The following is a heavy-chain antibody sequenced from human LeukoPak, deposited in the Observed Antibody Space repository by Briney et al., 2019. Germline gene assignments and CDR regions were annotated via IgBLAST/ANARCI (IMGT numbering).Heavy chain of an antibody. CDR3: AKDRGSGGWPNYYYYCMDV. Sequence: GGSLRLSCAASGFTSSSSGMHWVRQAPGKGLEWVAFIRYDGSYKYYADSVRGRFTISRDNSKNTLYLQMNSLRAEDTAVYYCAKDRGSGGWPNYYYYCMDVWGQGTTVTVSS. V-gene: IGHV3-30*02. CDR2: IRYDGSYK. D-gene: IGHD3-10*01. J-gene: IGHJ6*02. CDR1: GFTSSSSG.